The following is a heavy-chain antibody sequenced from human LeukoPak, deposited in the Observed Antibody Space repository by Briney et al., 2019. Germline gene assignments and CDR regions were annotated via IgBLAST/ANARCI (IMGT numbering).Heavy chain of an antibody. Sequence: MTSETLSLTCTVSSGSITSGNYYWDWLRQPPGKGLEWIGGSDYSGNTYYNPSLKSRVTISVDTSTNQFSLKLSSVTAADTAVYYCARRGTGLDWFDPWGQGTLVTVSS. CDR1: SGSITSGNYY. D-gene: IGHD1-1*01. J-gene: IGHJ5*02. CDR3: ARRGTGLDWFDP. V-gene: IGHV4-39*07. CDR2: SDYSGNT.